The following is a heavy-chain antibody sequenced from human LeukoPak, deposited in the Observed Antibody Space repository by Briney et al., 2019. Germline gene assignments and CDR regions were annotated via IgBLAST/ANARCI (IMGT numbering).Heavy chain of an antibody. CDR2: ISSSGSTI. Sequence: PGGSLRLSCAASGFTSSDYYMSWIRQAPGKGLEWVSYISSSGSTIYYADSVKGRFTISRDNAKNSLYLQMNSLRAEDTAVYYCAREVGDYQLGYYYMDVWGKGTTVTVSS. D-gene: IGHD4-17*01. CDR3: AREVGDYQLGYYYMDV. J-gene: IGHJ6*03. CDR1: GFTSSDYY. V-gene: IGHV3-11*04.